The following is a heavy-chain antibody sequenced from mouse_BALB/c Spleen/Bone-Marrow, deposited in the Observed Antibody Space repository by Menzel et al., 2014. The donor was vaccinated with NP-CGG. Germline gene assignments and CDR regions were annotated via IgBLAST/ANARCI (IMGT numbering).Heavy chain of an antibody. CDR1: GFTFSNYG. D-gene: IGHD2-4*01. V-gene: IGHV5-6*01. CDR3: TRRGSTMITTGYPIVY. CDR2: INSDGTYT. Sequence: EVQLVESGGDLVKPGGSLKLSCAASGFTFSNYGMSWVRQTPDKRLEWVATINSDGTYTYYPDSVKGRFTISRDNAKNTLYLQMSSLKSEDTAMYYCTRRGSTMITTGYPIVYWVQGPSVSASS. J-gene: IGHJ4*01.